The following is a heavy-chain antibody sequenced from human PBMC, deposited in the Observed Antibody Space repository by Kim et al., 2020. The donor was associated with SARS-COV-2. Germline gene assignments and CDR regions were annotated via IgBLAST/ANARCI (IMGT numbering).Heavy chain of an antibody. Sequence: SETLSITCAVYGGSFSGYYWSWIRQPPGKGLEWIGEINHSGSTNYNPSLKSRVTISVDTSKNQFSLKLSSVTAADTAVYYCARGRPRGVINYYYYGMDVWGQGTTVTVSS. J-gene: IGHJ6*02. V-gene: IGHV4-34*01. D-gene: IGHD3-10*01. CDR2: INHSGST. CDR3: ARGRPRGVINYYYYGMDV. CDR1: GGSFSGYY.